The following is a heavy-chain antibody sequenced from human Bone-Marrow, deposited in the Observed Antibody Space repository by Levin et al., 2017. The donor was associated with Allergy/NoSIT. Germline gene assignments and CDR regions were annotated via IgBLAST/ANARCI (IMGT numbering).Heavy chain of an antibody. V-gene: IGHV5-51*01. CDR1: GYTFPKYW. Sequence: GESLKISCQASGYTFPKYWIGWVRQMPGKGLEWVGIIYPDDSDTRYRPSFQGHVTISVDKSLSTVYLQWSSLRASDTAFYYCARSFYDSGGDIDHWGQGTPVTVSS. J-gene: IGHJ4*02. CDR3: ARSFYDSGGDIDH. D-gene: IGHD3-22*01. CDR2: IYPDDSDT.